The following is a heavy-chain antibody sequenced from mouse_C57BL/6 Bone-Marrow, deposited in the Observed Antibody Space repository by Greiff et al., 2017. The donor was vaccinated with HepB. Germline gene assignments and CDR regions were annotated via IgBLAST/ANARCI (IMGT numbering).Heavy chain of an antibody. D-gene: IGHD3-2*02. V-gene: IGHV5-17*01. CDR2: ISSGSSTI. J-gene: IGHJ4*01. CDR3: ARKAQATDYAMDY. CDR1: GFTFSDYG. Sequence: EVQWVESGGGLVKPGGSLKLSCAASGFTFSDYGMHWVRQAPEKGLEWVAYISSGSSTIYYADTVKGRFTISRDNAKNTLFLQMTSLRSEDTAMYYCARKAQATDYAMDYWGQGTSVTVSS.